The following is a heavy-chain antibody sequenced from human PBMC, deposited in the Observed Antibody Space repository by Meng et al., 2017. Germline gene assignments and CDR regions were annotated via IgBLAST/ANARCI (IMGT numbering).Heavy chain of an antibody. D-gene: IGHD5-12*01. CDR2: IIPIFGTA. CDR1: GGTFSSYA. V-gene: IGHV1-69*05. J-gene: IGHJ3*02. CDR3: ARGGHSGYDYAFDI. Sequence: QVQVVLFGAEVKKPGSSVKVSCKASGGTFSSYAISWVRQAPGQGLEWMGGIIPIFGTANYAQKFQGRVTITTDESTSTAYMELSSLRSEDTAVYYCARGGHSGYDYAFDIWGQGTMVTVSS.